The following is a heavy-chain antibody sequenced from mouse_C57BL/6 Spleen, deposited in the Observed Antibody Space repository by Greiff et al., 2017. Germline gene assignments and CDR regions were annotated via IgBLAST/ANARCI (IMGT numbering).Heavy chain of an antibody. Sequence: QVQLQQSGAELVKPGASVKISCKASGYTFTDYYINWVKQRPGQGLEWIGKIGPGSGSTYYNEKFKGKATLTADKSSSTAYMQLSSLTSEDSAVYFCARERYYYGSRQYAMDYWGQGTSVTVSS. CDR1: GYTFTDYY. CDR3: ARERYYYGSRQYAMDY. D-gene: IGHD1-1*01. J-gene: IGHJ4*01. CDR2: IGPGSGST. V-gene: IGHV1-77*01.